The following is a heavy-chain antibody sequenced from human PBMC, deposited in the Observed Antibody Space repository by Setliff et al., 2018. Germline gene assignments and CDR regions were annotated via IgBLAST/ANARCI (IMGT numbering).Heavy chain of an antibody. V-gene: IGHV3-23*01. D-gene: IGHD3-3*01. J-gene: IGHJ4*01. CDR1: GFSFSSYA. CDR2: IIGSGIST. CDR3: AKSPHDFWSGRVFFDY. Sequence: GGSLRLSCAASGFSFSSYAMSWVRQAPGQGLEWVSSIIGSGISTYYADSVQGRFTISRDNHKNTLYLQMNSLRVEGTAIYYCAKSPHDFWSGRVFFDYWGQGILVTVSS.